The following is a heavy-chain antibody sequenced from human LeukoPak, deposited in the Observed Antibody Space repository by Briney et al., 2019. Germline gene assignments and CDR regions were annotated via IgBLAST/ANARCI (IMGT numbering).Heavy chain of an antibody. D-gene: IGHD5/OR15-5a*01. J-gene: IGHJ6*03. CDR2: ISGYNGNT. V-gene: IGHV1-18*01. CDR3: TRVKVSTSAWTPYYYYYMDV. CDR1: GYTFSNYD. Sequence: ASVKVSCKASGYTFSNYDISWVRQAPGRGLEWMGWISGYNGNTVYAQKLQGRVTMTTETSTSTAYMELRSLRSDDTAIYYCTRVKVSTSAWTPYYYYYMDVWGKGTTVTISS.